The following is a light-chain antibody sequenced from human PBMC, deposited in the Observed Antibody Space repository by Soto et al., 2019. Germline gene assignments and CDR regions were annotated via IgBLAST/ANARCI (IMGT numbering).Light chain of an antibody. Sequence: ETVMTQSPGTLSLSPGERATLSCRASQRVSSGYLAWYQQKPGQAPRLLIFGASNRATAIPDRFTGSGSGTDFTLTISRLEPEDFAVYYCQQYGISQNTFGQGTKLEIK. CDR2: GAS. CDR3: QQYGISQNT. J-gene: IGKJ2*01. V-gene: IGKV3-20*01. CDR1: QRVSSGY.